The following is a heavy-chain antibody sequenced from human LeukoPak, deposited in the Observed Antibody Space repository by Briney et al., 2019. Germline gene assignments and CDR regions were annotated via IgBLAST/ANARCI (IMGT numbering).Heavy chain of an antibody. CDR1: GYTFTGYY. CDR2: INPNSGGT. V-gene: IGHV1-2*02. D-gene: IGHD3-16*02. J-gene: IGHJ4*02. CDR3: ARGPHVWGSYRYDY. Sequence: RASVKVSCKASGYTFTGYYMHWVRQAPGQGLEWMGWINPNSGGTNYAQKFQGRVTMTRDTSISTAYMELSRLRSDDTAVYYCARGPHVWGSYRYDYWGQGTLVTVSS.